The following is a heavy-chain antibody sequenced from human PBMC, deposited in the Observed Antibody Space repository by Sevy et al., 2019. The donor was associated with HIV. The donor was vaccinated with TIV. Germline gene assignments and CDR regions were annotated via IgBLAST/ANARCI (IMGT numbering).Heavy chain of an antibody. CDR2: ISYDGSNK. V-gene: IGHV3-30-3*01. Sequence: GGSLRLSCAASGFTFSSYAMHWVRQAPGKGLEWVAVISYDGSNKYYADSVKGRFTISRDNSKNTLYLQMNSLRAEDTAAYYCARGEEDYCSSTSCFLGPWGQGTLVTVSS. D-gene: IGHD2-2*01. J-gene: IGHJ5*02. CDR3: ARGEEDYCSSTSCFLGP. CDR1: GFTFSSYA.